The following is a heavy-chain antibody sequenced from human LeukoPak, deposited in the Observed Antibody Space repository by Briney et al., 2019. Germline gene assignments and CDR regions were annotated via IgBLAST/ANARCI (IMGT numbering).Heavy chain of an antibody. J-gene: IGHJ4*02. CDR3: AREGYYGSGSPPSLYFDY. CDR1: GFTFRNYV. D-gene: IGHD3-10*01. Sequence: GRSLRLTCVASGFTFRNYVIHWVRQAPGKGLEWVAVTSSDLNVKLYADSVKDRFTISRDNSRSTLYLQMNSLRPEDTAIYYCAREGYYGSGSPPSLYFDYWGQGTLVTVSS. CDR2: TSSDLNVK. V-gene: IGHV3-30-3*01.